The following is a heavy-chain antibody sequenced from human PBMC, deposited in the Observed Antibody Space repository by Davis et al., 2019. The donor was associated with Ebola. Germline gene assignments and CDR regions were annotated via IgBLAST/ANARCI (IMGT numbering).Heavy chain of an antibody. D-gene: IGHD5-24*01. J-gene: IGHJ4*02. CDR2: INHSGST. CDR3: AGGGRWLQSLGY. CDR1: GGSFSGYY. Sequence: MPSETLSLTCAVYGGSFSGYYWSWSRQPPGKGLEWIGEINHSGSTNYNPSLKSRVTISVDTSKNQCSLKLSSVTAADTAVYYCAGGGRWLQSLGYWGQGTLVTVSS. V-gene: IGHV4-34*01.